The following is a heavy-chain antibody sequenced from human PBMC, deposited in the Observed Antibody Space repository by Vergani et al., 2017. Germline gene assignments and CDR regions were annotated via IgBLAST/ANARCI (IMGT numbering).Heavy chain of an antibody. CDR3: ARFRGVVMVTRSYFYGMDV. Sequence: QVQLVQSGAEVKKPGASVKVSCKASGYTFTGYYMHWVRQAPGQGLEWMGWINPNSGGTNYAQKFQGRVTITRDTSASTAYMELSSLRSEDTAVYYCARFRGVVMVTRSYFYGMDVWGQGTTVTVSS. CDR2: INPNSGGT. D-gene: IGHD5-24*01. J-gene: IGHJ6*02. V-gene: IGHV1-2*02. CDR1: GYTFTGYY.